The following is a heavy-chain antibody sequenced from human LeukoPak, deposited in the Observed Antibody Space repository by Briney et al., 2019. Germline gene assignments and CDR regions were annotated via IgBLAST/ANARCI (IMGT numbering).Heavy chain of an antibody. Sequence: PSETLSLTCTVSGGSISTYFWSWIRQPPGKGLEWIGYMYYSGSTNYNPSLKSRVTTSVDTSKNQFSLKLSSVTAADTAVYYCARVLRGYSGYDSDYYYMDVWGEGTTVTISS. D-gene: IGHD5-12*01. CDR3: ARVLRGYSGYDSDYYYMDV. CDR1: GGSISTYF. CDR2: MYYSGST. J-gene: IGHJ6*03. V-gene: IGHV4-59*01.